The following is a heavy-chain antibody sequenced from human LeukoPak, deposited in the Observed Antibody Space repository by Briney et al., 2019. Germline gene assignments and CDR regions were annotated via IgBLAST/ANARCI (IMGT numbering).Heavy chain of an antibody. CDR1: GGSFSGYY. J-gene: IGHJ6*03. Sequence: SETLSLTCAVYGGSFSGYYWSWIRQPPGKGLEWIGEINHSGSTNYNPSLKSRVTISVDTSKNQFSLKLSSVTAADTAVYYCARQSGQWLTYYYYMDVWGKGTTVTISS. D-gene: IGHD6-19*01. V-gene: IGHV4-34*01. CDR2: INHSGST. CDR3: ARQSGQWLTYYYYMDV.